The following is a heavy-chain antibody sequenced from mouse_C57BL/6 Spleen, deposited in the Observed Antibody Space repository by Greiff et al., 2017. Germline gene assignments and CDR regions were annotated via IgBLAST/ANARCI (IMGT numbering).Heavy chain of an antibody. Sequence: VQLQQPGAELVRPGASVKLSCKASGYTFTDYYINWVKQRPGQGLEWIARIYPGSGNTYYNEKFKGKATLTAEKSSSTAYMQLSSLTSEDSAVYFCARWEDSSGPFAYWGQGTLVTVSA. CDR2: IYPGSGNT. CDR3: ARWEDSSGPFAY. D-gene: IGHD3-2*02. CDR1: GYTFTDYY. V-gene: IGHV1-76*01. J-gene: IGHJ3*01.